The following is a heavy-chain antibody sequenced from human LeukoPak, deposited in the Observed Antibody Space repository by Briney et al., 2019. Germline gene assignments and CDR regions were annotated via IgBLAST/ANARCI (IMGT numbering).Heavy chain of an antibody. Sequence: SETLSLTCTVSGGSISSYYWSWIRQPPGEGLEWIGYIYYSGSTNYNPSLKSRVTISVDTSKNQFSLKLSSVTAADTAVYYCARGLTIFGVVMDAFDIWGQGTMVTVSS. CDR1: GGSISSYY. V-gene: IGHV4-59*01. CDR2: IYYSGST. CDR3: ARGLTIFGVVMDAFDI. D-gene: IGHD3-3*01. J-gene: IGHJ3*02.